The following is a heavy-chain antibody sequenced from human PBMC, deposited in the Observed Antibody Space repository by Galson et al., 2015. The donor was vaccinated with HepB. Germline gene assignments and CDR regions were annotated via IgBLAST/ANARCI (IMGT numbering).Heavy chain of an antibody. CDR1: GFTFSDYY. J-gene: IGHJ4*02. V-gene: IGHV3-11*05. CDR2: ISSSSSYT. D-gene: IGHD6-13*01. Sequence: SLRLSCAASGFTFSDYYMSWIRQAPGKGLEWVSYISSSSSYTNYADSVKGRFTISRDNAKNSLYLQMNSLRAEDTAVYYCARAGSSWYDYFDYWGQGTLVTVSS. CDR3: ARAGSSWYDYFDY.